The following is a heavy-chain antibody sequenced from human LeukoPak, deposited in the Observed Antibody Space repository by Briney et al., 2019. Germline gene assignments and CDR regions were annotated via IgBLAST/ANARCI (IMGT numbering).Heavy chain of an antibody. CDR3: ARGLSVAGNSKYFQH. Sequence: SETLSLTCAVYGGSFSGYYWSWIRQPPGKGLEWIGEINHSGSTNYNPSLKSRVTISVDTSKNQFSLKLSSVTAADTAVYYCARGLSVAGNSKYFQHWGQGTLVTDSS. CDR2: INHSGST. V-gene: IGHV4-34*01. CDR1: GGSFSGYY. J-gene: IGHJ1*01. D-gene: IGHD6-19*01.